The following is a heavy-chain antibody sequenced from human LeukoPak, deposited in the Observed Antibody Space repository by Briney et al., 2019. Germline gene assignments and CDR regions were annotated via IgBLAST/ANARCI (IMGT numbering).Heavy chain of an antibody. J-gene: IGHJ6*03. CDR1: GYTFTSYD. CDR3: ALLWFGELGAYYYYYYMDV. CDR2: MNPNSGNT. Sequence: ASVKVSCKASGYTFTSYDINWVRQATGQGLEWMGWMNPNSGNTGYAQKFQGRVTITRNTSISTAYMELSSLRSEDTAVYYCALLWFGELGAYYYYYYMDVWGKGTTVTVSS. D-gene: IGHD3-10*01. V-gene: IGHV1-8*02.